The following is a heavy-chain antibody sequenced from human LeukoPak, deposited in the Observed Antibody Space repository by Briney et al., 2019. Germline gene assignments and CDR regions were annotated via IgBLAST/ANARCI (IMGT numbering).Heavy chain of an antibody. J-gene: IGHJ4*02. D-gene: IGHD2-8*01. CDR1: GFTFSSYS. CDR3: AKDLNIVLMVYAIGADY. CDR2: ISYDGSNK. Sequence: GGSLRLSCAASGFTFSSYSMNWVRQAPGKGLEWVAVISYDGSNKYYADSVKGRFTISRDNSKNTLYLQMNSLRAEDTAVYYCAKDLNIVLMVYAIGADYWGQGTLVTVSS. V-gene: IGHV3-30*18.